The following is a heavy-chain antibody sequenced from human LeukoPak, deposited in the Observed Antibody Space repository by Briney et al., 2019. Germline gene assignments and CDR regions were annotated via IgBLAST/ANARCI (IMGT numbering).Heavy chain of an antibody. CDR2: IYPGASDT. D-gene: IGHD6-19*01. J-gene: IGHJ4*02. Sequence: GESLKISYKGSGYSFTSYWSGWVRQMPGKGLEWMGIIYPGASDTRYSPSFQGQVTISADKSISTAYLQWSSLKASDTAMYYCASSSSSGWYPYWGQGTLVTVSS. V-gene: IGHV5-51*01. CDR3: ASSSSSGWYPY. CDR1: GYSFTSYW.